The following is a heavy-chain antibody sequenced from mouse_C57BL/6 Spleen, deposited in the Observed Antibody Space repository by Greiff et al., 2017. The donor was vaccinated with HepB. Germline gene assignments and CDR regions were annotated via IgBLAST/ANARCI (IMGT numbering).Heavy chain of an antibody. CDR1: GYTFTDYY. CDR3: GTETAQATYFDY. Sequence: EVQLQQSGPELVKPGASVKISCKASGYTFTDYYMNWVKQSHGKSLEWIGDINPNNGGTSYNQKFKGKATLTVDKSSSTAYMELRSLTSEDSAVYYCGTETAQATYFDYWGQGTTLTVSS. CDR2: INPNNGGT. D-gene: IGHD3-2*02. J-gene: IGHJ2*01. V-gene: IGHV1-26*01.